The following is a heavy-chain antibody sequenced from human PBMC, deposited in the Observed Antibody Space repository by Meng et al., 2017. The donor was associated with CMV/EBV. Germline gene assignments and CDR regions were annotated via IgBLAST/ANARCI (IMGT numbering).Heavy chain of an antibody. CDR2: IIPILGIA. V-gene: IGHV1-69*02. J-gene: IGHJ4*02. Sequence: SVQVSCKASGGTFSSYTISWVRQAPGQGLEWMGRIIPILGIANYAQKFQGRVTITADKSTSTAYMELSSLRSEDTAVYYCARSYYDSSGYYAYWGQGTLVTVSS. D-gene: IGHD3-22*01. CDR1: GGTFSSYT. CDR3: ARSYYDSSGYYAY.